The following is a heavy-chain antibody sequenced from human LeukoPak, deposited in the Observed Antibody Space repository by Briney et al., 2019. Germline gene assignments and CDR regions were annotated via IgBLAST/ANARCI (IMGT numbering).Heavy chain of an antibody. J-gene: IGHJ4*02. D-gene: IGHD2-15*01. CDR3: ARQYCTGGSCYSGDFFDY. CDR1: GFTFSSYS. CDR2: IGSSSRTI. Sequence: PGGSLRLSCAASGFTFSSYSMNWVRQAPGKGLQWVSYIGSSSRTIYYADSAKGRFTISRDNAKNSLYLQMNSLRAEDTAVYYCARQYCTGGSCYSGDFFDYWGQGTLVTVSS. V-gene: IGHV3-48*04.